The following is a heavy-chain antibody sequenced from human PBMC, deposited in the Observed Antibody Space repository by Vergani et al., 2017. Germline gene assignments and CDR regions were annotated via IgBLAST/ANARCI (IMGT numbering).Heavy chain of an antibody. V-gene: IGHV1-8*03. Sequence: QVQLVQSGAEVKKPGASVKVSCKASGYTFTSYDINWVRQATGQGLEWMGWMNPNSGNTGYAQKFQGRVTIARNTSISTAYMELSSLRSEDTAVYYCAGVSVVRGVIRTGGMDVWGQGTMVTVSS. CDR2: MNPNSGNT. CDR1: GYTFTSYD. CDR3: AGVSVVRGVIRTGGMDV. D-gene: IGHD3-10*02. J-gene: IGHJ6*02.